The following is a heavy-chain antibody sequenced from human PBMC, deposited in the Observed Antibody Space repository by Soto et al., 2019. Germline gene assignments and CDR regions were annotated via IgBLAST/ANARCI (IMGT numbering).Heavy chain of an antibody. CDR3: ARGGVLRFFEW. J-gene: IGHJ4*02. CDR2: ISGSGETI. V-gene: IGHV3-48*03. CDR1: GFSFSDYE. D-gene: IGHD3-3*01. Sequence: PGGSLRLSCAASGFSFSDYEMNWVRQAPGKGLEWVSYISGSGETICYADSVKDRFTISRDNAKKTLYLQMNTLGAEDTAVYYCARGGVLRFFEWWGRGALVTVSS.